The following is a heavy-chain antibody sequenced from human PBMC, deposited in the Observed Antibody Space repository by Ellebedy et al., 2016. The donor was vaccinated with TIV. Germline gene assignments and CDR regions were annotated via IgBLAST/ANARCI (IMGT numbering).Heavy chain of an antibody. Sequence: ASVKVSCKASGYTFTGYYMHWVRQAPGQGLEWMGWINPNSGGTNYAQKFQGRVTMTRDTSISTAYMELSRLRSDDTAVYYCARKLAMISWFDPWGQGTLVTVSS. J-gene: IGHJ5*02. CDR3: ARKLAMISWFDP. D-gene: IGHD3-22*01. CDR2: INPNSGGT. CDR1: GYTFTGYY. V-gene: IGHV1-2*02.